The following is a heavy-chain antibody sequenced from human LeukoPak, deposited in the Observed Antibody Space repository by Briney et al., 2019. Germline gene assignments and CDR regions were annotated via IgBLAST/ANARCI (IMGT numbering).Heavy chain of an antibody. V-gene: IGHV3-11*01. CDR3: ARGAWYYDRVGYFDY. J-gene: IGHJ4*02. Sequence: GGSLRLSCAASGFTFSDYYMSWVRQAPGNGLEWVADISSSGSTIYYADSVKGRFTISRDNAKNSLYLQMNSLRAEDTAVYYCARGAWYYDRVGYFDYWGQGTLVTVSS. CDR2: ISSSGSTI. D-gene: IGHD3-22*01. CDR1: GFTFSDYY.